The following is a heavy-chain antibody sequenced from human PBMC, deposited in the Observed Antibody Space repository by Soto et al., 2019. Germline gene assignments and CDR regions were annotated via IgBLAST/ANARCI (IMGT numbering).Heavy chain of an antibody. V-gene: IGHV6-1*01. CDR3: ARGPPYSAWV. Sequence: SQTLSLTCAISGDSVSSTSAAWGLISQSPSRGLEWLGRTYYRSKWYSDYAVSAKSRITINPDTSKNQFSLQLNSVTPEDTAVYYCARGPPYSAWVWGQGTMFTVSS. D-gene: IGHD6-19*01. CDR2: TYYRSKWYS. CDR1: GDSVSSTSAA. J-gene: IGHJ4*02.